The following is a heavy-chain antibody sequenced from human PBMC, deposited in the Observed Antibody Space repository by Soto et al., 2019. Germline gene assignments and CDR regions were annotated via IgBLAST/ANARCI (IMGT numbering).Heavy chain of an antibody. CDR3: ARGRYSSSWYYYYGMDV. Sequence: ASVKVSCKASGYTFTSYDTNWVRQATGQGLEWTGWMNPNSGNTGYAQKFQGRVTMTRNTSISTAYMELSSLRSEDTAVYYCARGRYSSSWYYYYGMDVWGQGTTVTVSS. J-gene: IGHJ6*02. V-gene: IGHV1-8*01. D-gene: IGHD6-13*01. CDR2: MNPNSGNT. CDR1: GYTFTSYD.